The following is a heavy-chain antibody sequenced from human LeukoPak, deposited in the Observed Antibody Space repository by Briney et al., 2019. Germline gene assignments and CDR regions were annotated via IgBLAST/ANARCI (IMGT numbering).Heavy chain of an antibody. Sequence: SSETLSLTCTVSGGSISSGDYYWSWIRQPPGKGLEWIGYIYYSGSTYYNPSLKSRVTISVDTSKNQFSLKLSSVTAADTAVYYCARAEPLWSGYLNWFDPWGQGTLVTVSS. D-gene: IGHD3-3*01. CDR2: IYYSGST. J-gene: IGHJ5*02. CDR3: ARAEPLWSGYLNWFDP. V-gene: IGHV4-30-4*08. CDR1: GGSISSGDYY.